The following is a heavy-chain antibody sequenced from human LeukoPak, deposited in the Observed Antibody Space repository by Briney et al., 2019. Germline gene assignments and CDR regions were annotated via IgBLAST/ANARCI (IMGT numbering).Heavy chain of an antibody. D-gene: IGHD3-10*01. V-gene: IGHV3-9*01. Sequence: GGSVTLPCTSSTYMFDEVAMHWLPPVPGRGPEGGSQISDGNGDLRHADHVKGRFTTSRDNTTEPLELLMSALNAEDSAIYYGAEEGSFCIDGICRYFDLWGRGTPVTVSS. J-gene: IGHJ5*02. CDR2: ISDGNGDL. CDR3: AEEGSFCIDGICRYFDL. CDR1: TYMFDEVA.